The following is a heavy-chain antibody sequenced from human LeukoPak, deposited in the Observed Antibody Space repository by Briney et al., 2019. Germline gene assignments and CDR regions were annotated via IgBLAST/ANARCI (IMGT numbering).Heavy chain of an antibody. CDR1: GFTFSSYA. D-gene: IGHD3-10*01. CDR3: ANRAQLLWFGEGGAFDI. CDR2: ISGSGGST. Sequence: PGGSLRLSCAASGFTFSSYAMSWVRQAPGKGLEWVSAISGSGGSTYYADSVKGRFTISRDNSKNTLYLQMNSLGAEDTAVYYCANRAQLLWFGEGGAFDIWGQGTMVTVPS. J-gene: IGHJ3*02. V-gene: IGHV3-23*01.